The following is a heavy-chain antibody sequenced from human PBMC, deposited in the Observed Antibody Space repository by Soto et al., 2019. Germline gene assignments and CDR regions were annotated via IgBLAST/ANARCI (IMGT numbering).Heavy chain of an antibody. CDR1: VFNFVVFG. J-gene: IGHJ4*02. CDR2: LSYEGSEE. V-gene: IGHV3-30*03. CDR3: ALTRRSSLLEVAGPGFEY. D-gene: IGHD6-19*01. Sequence: GWSLRLSCASSVFNFVVFGMHWVRQAPGKGLEWLSVLSYEGSEEYYADSVRGRFTISRDNSKNTLFLQMDSLRVDDTGVYYCALTRRSSLLEVAGPGFEYWGQGTLVTVSS.